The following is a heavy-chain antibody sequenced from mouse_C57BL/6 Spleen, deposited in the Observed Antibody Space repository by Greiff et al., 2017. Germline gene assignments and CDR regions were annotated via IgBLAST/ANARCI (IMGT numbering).Heavy chain of an antibody. CDR2: IDPEDGET. J-gene: IGHJ4*01. D-gene: IGHD2-3*01. CDR1: GFNIKDYY. V-gene: IGHV14-2*01. CDR3: ARMGMGGYYFYAMDY. Sequence: DVKLQESGAELVKPGASVKLSCTASGFNIKDYYMHWVKQRTEQGLEWIGRIDPEDGETKYAPKFQGKATITADTSSNTAYLQLSSLTSEDTAVYYCARMGMGGYYFYAMDYWGQGTSVTVSS.